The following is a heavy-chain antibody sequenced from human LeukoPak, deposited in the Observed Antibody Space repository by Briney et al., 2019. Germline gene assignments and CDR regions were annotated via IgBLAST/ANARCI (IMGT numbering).Heavy chain of an antibody. CDR2: IYYSGST. J-gene: IGHJ5*02. D-gene: IGHD6-19*01. CDR3: ARSSGWYGSNWFDP. V-gene: IGHV4-59*01. Sequence: PSETLSLTCTVSGGSISSYYWSWIRQPPGKGLEWIGYIYYSGSTNYNPSLKSRVTISVDTSKNQFSLKLSSMTAADTAVYYCARSSGWYGSNWFDPWGQGTLVTVSS. CDR1: GGSISSYY.